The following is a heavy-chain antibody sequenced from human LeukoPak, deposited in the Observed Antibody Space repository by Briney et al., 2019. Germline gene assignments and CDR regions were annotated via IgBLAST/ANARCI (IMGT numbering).Heavy chain of an antibody. V-gene: IGHV3-21*01. D-gene: IGHD6-13*01. J-gene: IGHJ5*02. CDR3: ARQEAAAGTNWFDP. CDR2: ISSSSYI. CDR1: GFTFSSYS. Sequence: GGSLRLSCAASGFTFSSYSMNWVRQAPGKGLEWVSSISSSSYIYYADSVKGRFTISRDNAKNSLYLQMNSLRAEDTAVYYCARQEAAAGTNWFDPWGQGTLVTVSS.